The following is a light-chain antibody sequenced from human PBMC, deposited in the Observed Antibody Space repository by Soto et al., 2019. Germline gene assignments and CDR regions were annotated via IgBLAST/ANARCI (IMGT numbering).Light chain of an antibody. CDR3: QQYNDWPPIT. Sequence: ELALTRTPATLTVSAGGRAALSGRASQSVSSNLAWFQQKPGQPPRLLIYGASTRATVIPARFSGSGSGTEFTLTISSLQSEDFAVYYCQQYNDWPPITFGQGTRLEIK. CDR2: GAS. CDR1: QSVSSN. V-gene: IGKV3-15*01. J-gene: IGKJ5*01.